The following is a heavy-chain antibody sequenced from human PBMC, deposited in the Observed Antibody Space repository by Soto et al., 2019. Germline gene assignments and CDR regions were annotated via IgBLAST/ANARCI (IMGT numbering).Heavy chain of an antibody. CDR2: IIVIGVST. CDR3: AKAFIRGGYCSSTSCPPRSPLFDY. V-gene: IGHV3-23*01. J-gene: IGHJ4*02. CDR1: GFTFSSYA. D-gene: IGHD2-2*03. Sequence: GGSLRLSCAASGFTFSSYAMSWVRQAPGKGLEWVSAIIVIGVSTYYADSLKGRFTISRDNSKNTLYLQMNSLRAEDTALYYCAKAFIRGGYCSSTSCPPRSPLFDYWGQGTLVTVSS.